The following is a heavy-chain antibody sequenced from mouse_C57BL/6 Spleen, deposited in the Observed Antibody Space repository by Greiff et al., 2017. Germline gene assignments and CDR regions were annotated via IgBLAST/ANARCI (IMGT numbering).Heavy chain of an antibody. J-gene: IGHJ2*01. CDR3: ARTTVVAFDY. CDR2: INPNNGGT. D-gene: IGHD1-1*01. V-gene: IGHV1-26*01. CDR1: GYTFTDYY. Sequence: VQLQQSGPELVKPGASVKISCKASGYTFTDYYMNWVKQSHGKSLEWIGDINPNNGGTSYNQKFKGKATLTVDKSSSTAYMELRSLTNEDSAVYYCARTTVVAFDYWGQGTTLTVSS.